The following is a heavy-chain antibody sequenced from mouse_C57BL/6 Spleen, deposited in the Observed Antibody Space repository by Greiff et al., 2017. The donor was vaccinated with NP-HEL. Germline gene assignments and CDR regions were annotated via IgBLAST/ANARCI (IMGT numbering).Heavy chain of an antibody. CDR1: GFTFSDYG. Sequence: DVKLVESGGGLVKPGGSLKLSCAASGFTFSDYGMHWVRQAPERGLEWVAYISSGSSTIYYADTVKGRFTISRDNAKNTLFLQMTSLRSEDTAMYYCARDIFYAMDYWGQGTSVTVSS. CDR2: ISSGSSTI. V-gene: IGHV5-17*01. CDR3: ARDIFYAMDY. J-gene: IGHJ4*01.